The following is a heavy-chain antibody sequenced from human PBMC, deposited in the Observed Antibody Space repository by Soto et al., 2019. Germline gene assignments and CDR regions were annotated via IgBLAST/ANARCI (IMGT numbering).Heavy chain of an antibody. V-gene: IGHV4-31*03. CDR2: IYYSGSS. D-gene: IGHD1-26*01. CDR1: GGSISSGSYH. Sequence: QVQLQESGPGLVKPSQTLSLTCTVSGGSISSGSYHWSWIRQHPGKGLEWIGNIYYSGSSYYNPSLKSRATISIDTSKDHFSLRLGSVTAADTAVYYCARVEGSSYYFRHDCWGRGTLVTVSS. J-gene: IGHJ4*02. CDR3: ARVEGSSYYFRHDC.